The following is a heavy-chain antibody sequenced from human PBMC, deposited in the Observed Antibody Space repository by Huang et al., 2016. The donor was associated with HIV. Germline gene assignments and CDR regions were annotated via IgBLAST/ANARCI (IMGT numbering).Heavy chain of an antibody. Sequence: QVQLQESGPGLVKPSETLSLTCTVSGGSISTHYWSWIRQTPGKGLEWIGSIDYSGSTHYSPSLKCRVTILLDTSKNQFSLSVNSVTAADTAMFYCARDHHDFWRGYRRMYFFDHWGQGTLVTVSS. CDR1: GGSISTHY. V-gene: IGHV4-59*11. J-gene: IGHJ4*02. CDR2: IDYSGST. D-gene: IGHD3-3*01. CDR3: ARDHHDFWRGYRRMYFFDH.